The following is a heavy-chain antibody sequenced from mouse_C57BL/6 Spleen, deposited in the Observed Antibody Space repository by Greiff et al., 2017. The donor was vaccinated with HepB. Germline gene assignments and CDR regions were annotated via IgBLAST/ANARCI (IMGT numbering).Heavy chain of an antibody. CDR3: AREGFAY. J-gene: IGHJ3*01. Sequence: QVHVKQPGAELVKPGASVKLSCKASGYTFTSYWMQWVKQRPGQGLEWIGEIDPSDSYTNYNQKFKGKATWTVDTSSSTAYMQLSSLTSEDSAVYYCAREGFAYWGQGTLVTVSA. V-gene: IGHV1-50*01. CDR1: GYTFTSYW. CDR2: IDPSDSYT.